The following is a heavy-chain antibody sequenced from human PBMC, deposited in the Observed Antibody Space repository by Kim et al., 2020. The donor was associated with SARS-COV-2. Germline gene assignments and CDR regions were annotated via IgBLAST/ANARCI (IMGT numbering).Heavy chain of an antibody. Sequence: GESLKISCKASGYTFTNYWIGWVRQMPGKGLEWMGIIYPGDFHTIYSPSFQGQVTISADKSISAAYLQWNSLKASDTAIYYCAMLGGALTYWGQGTLVTVSS. J-gene: IGHJ4*02. CDR2: IYPGDFHT. D-gene: IGHD3-16*01. V-gene: IGHV5-51*01. CDR3: AMLGGALTY. CDR1: GYTFTNYW.